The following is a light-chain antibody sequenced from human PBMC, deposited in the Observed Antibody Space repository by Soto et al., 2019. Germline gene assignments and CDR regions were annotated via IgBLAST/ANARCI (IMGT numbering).Light chain of an antibody. V-gene: IGLV2-11*01. Sequence: QSALTQPRSVSGSPGQSVTIACTGTSSDVGGYKYVSWYQQHPGKAPKLMIYDVSKRPSGVPDRFSGSKSGSTASLTISGLQAEDEGDYSCSSYAGSNIVVFGVGTRLTVL. J-gene: IGLJ3*02. CDR3: SSYAGSNIVV. CDR1: SSDVGGYKY. CDR2: DVS.